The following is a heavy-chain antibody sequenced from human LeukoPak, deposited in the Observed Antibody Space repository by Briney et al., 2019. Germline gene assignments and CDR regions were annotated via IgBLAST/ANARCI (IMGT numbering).Heavy chain of an antibody. CDR2: INPNSGGT. D-gene: IGHD5-18*01. CDR3: ARWDTAMVRFDY. V-gene: IGHV1-2*06. J-gene: IGHJ4*02. Sequence: ASVKVSCKASGYTFTGYYMHWVRQAPGQGLEWMGRINPNSGGTNYAQKFQGGVTMTRDTSISTAYMELSRLRSDDTAVYYCARWDTAMVRFDYWGQGTLVTVSS. CDR1: GYTFTGYY.